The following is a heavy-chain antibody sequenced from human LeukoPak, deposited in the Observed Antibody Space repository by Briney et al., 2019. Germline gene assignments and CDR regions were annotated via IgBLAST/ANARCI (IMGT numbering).Heavy chain of an antibody. Sequence: SQTLSLTCAISGDSVCSDSAAWNWIRQSPWRGVEWLARTYYRSTWYNVYAVSVKSRITINPDTSKNQLSLQLSSVSPEDTAVYYCAREVTDAFDIWGQGTMVTVSS. CDR3: AREVTDAFDI. V-gene: IGHV6-1*01. CDR2: TYYRSTWYN. CDR1: GDSVCSDSAA. J-gene: IGHJ3*02. D-gene: IGHD2-21*02.